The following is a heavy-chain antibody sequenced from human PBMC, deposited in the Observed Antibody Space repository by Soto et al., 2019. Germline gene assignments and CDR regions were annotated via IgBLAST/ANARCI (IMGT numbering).Heavy chain of an antibody. CDR1: GGTFSSYA. CDR3: ARGFDVAEAGPGPYYYYYGMDV. V-gene: IGHV1-69*13. Sequence: GASVKVSCKASGGTFSSYAISWVRQAPGQGLEWMGGIIPIFGTANYAQKFQGRVTITADESTSTAYMELSSLRSEDTAVYYCARGFDVAEAGPGPYYYYYGMDVWGQGTTVTVSS. J-gene: IGHJ6*02. D-gene: IGHD6-13*01. CDR2: IIPIFGTA.